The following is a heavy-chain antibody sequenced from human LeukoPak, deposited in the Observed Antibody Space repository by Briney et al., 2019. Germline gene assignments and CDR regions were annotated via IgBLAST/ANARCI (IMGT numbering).Heavy chain of an antibody. V-gene: IGHV3-21*01. D-gene: IGHD1-14*01. CDR1: GFTFSSYS. J-gene: IGHJ4*02. CDR3: ARADAVYYFDY. Sequence: PGGSLRLSCAASGFTFSSYSMNWVRQAPGKGLEWVSSISSSSSYIYYAGSVKGRFTISRDNAKNSLYLQMNSLRAEDTAVYYCARADAVYYFDYWGQGTLVTVSS. CDR2: ISSSSSYI.